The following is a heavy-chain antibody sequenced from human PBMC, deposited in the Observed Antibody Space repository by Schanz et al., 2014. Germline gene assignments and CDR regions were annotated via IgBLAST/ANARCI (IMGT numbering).Heavy chain of an antibody. Sequence: DVQLLESGGGLVQPGESLRLSCAASGFTFTTYAMTWVRQAPGKGLEWVSNISPTGSSTYYADSVKGRFTISRDNLKNTVYLQMNSLRAGDTAVYYCAKDRRLPYYGTGSDFDYWGQGTLVDVSS. CDR3: AKDRRLPYYGTGSDFDY. V-gene: IGHV3-23*01. J-gene: IGHJ4*02. D-gene: IGHD3-22*01. CDR1: GFTFTTYA. CDR2: ISPTGSST.